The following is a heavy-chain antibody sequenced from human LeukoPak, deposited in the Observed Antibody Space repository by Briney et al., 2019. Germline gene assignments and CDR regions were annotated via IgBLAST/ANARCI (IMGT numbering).Heavy chain of an antibody. V-gene: IGHV1-8*02. D-gene: IGHD4/OR15-4a*01. Sequence: GASVKVSCKASGYTFTSYGINWVRQATGQGLEWMGWMNPNSGNTGYAQKFQGRVTMTRNTSISTAYMELSSLRPEDTAVYYCASFRGAIPDYYYYGMDVWGQGTTVTVSS. CDR1: GYTFTSYG. CDR3: ASFRGAIPDYYYYGMDV. CDR2: MNPNSGNT. J-gene: IGHJ6*02.